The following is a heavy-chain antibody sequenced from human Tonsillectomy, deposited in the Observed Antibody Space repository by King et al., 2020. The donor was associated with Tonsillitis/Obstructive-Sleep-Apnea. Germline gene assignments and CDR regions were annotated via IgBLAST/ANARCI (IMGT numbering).Heavy chain of an antibody. CDR3: ARDAIVATTPAPDY. CDR1: GITFSSYG. D-gene: IGHD5-12*01. Sequence: VQLVESGGGVVQPGRSLRLSCAASGITFSSYGMHWVRQAPGKGLEWVAVIWYDGSNKYYADSVKGRFTISKNTLYLQMNSLRAEDTAVYYCARDAIVATTPAPDYWGQGTLVTVSS. V-gene: IGHV3-33*01. CDR2: IWYDGSNK. J-gene: IGHJ4*02.